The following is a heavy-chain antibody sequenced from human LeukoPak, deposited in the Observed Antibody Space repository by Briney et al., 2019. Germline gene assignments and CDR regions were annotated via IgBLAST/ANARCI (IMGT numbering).Heavy chain of an antibody. CDR2: ISPIGSRT. CDR1: GFTFSTYA. Sequence: HPGGSLRLSCAASGFTFSTYAMNWVRQAPGKGLEWVSAISPIGSRTYYADSVKGRFTISRDNSKNTLYLQMNSLRAGDTAIYYCAKASIVLKPIDSWGQGTLVTVSS. J-gene: IGHJ4*02. D-gene: IGHD3-16*02. V-gene: IGHV3-23*01. CDR3: AKASIVLKPIDS.